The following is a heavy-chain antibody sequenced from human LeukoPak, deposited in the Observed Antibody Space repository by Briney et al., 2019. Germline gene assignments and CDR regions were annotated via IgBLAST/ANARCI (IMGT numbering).Heavy chain of an antibody. CDR1: GGTFSGYY. CDR2: INHSGST. Sequence: KPSETLSLTCAVYGGTFSGYYWSWIRQPPGKGLEWIGEINHSGSTNYSPSLKSRVTISVDTSKNQFSLKLSSVTAADTAVYYCARNGPPSSGYYFNWFDPWGQGTLVTVSS. D-gene: IGHD3-22*01. V-gene: IGHV4-34*01. J-gene: IGHJ5*02. CDR3: ARNGPPSSGYYFNWFDP.